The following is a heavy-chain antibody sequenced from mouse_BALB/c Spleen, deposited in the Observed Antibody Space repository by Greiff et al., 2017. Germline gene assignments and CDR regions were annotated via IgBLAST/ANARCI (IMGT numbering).Heavy chain of an antibody. Sequence: EVKLMESGGGLVQPGGSRKLSCAASGFTFSSFGMHWVRQAPEKGLEWVAYISSGSSTIYYADTVKGRFTISRDNPKNTLFLQMTSLRSEDTAMYYCARGRLLSAMDYWGQGTSVTVSS. D-gene: IGHD2-3*01. CDR3: ARGRLLSAMDY. CDR2: ISSGSSTI. CDR1: GFTFSSFG. J-gene: IGHJ4*01. V-gene: IGHV5-17*02.